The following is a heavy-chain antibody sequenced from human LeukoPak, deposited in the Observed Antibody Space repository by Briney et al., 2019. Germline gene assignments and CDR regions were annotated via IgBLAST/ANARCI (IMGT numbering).Heavy chain of an antibody. CDR3: AREEGVVEPFDY. J-gene: IGHJ4*02. CDR1: GGTFSSYA. Sequence: SVKVSCKASGGTFSSYAISWVRQAPGQGLEWMGRIIPILGIANYAQKFQGRVTITADKSTSTAYMELRSLRSDDTAVYYCAREEGVVEPFDYWGQGTLVTVSS. D-gene: IGHD2-15*01. V-gene: IGHV1-69*04. CDR2: IIPILGIA.